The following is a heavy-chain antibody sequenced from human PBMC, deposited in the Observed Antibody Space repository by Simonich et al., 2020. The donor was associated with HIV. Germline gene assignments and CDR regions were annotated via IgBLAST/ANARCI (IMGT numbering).Heavy chain of an antibody. Sequence: QVQLVESGGGVVQLGRSLRLSCAASGFSFSRYAMHWVRQAPGKGLEWVAVISYDGSNKYYADSVKGRLTTSSDNSKNTLYRQMNSLRAEDTAVYYCASGGSISSVWADDYRSQGTLVTVSS. D-gene: IGHD3-16*01. V-gene: IGHV3-30*07. CDR2: ISYDGSNK. CDR3: ASGGSISSVWADDY. J-gene: IGHJ4*02. CDR1: GFSFSRYA.